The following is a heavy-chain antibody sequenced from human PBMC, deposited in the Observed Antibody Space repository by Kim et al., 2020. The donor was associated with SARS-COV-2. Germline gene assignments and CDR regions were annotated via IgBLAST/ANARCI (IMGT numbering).Heavy chain of an antibody. CDR1: GGSISSGDYY. CDR2: IYYSGST. J-gene: IGHJ3*02. CDR3: ARGEIAVAELTCAFDI. V-gene: IGHV4-30-4*01. Sequence: SETLSLTCTVSGGSISSGDYYWSWIRQPPGKGLEWIGYIYYSGSTYYNPSLKSRVTISVDTSKNQFSLKLSSVTAADTAVYYCARGEIAVAELTCAFDIWGQGTMVTVSS. D-gene: IGHD6-19*01.